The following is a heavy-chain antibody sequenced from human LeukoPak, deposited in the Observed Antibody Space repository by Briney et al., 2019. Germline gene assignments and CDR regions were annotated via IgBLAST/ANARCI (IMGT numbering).Heavy chain of an antibody. V-gene: IGHV3-23*01. CDR2: ISGSGGTT. CDR1: GFTFSSCA. CDR3: AKGDTAMDT. J-gene: IGHJ4*02. D-gene: IGHD5-18*01. Sequence: GGSLRLSCVASGFTFSSCAMSWVRQAPGKGLEWVPGISGSGGTTYYTDSVKGRFTISRDNSKNTLFLQMNSLRAEDTAVYYCAKGDTAMDTRGQGALVTVSS.